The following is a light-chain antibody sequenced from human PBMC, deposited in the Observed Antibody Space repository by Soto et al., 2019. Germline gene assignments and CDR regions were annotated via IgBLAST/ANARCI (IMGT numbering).Light chain of an antibody. J-gene: IGLJ1*01. CDR2: DVT. CDR1: SSDVGGYNF. CDR3: SSYTSSSTHV. Sequence: QSALTQPASVSGSPGQSITISCTGTSSDVGGYNFVSWYQQHPGKVPKLLIYDVTSRPSGVSDRFSGSKSGNTASLTISGXXXXXXXDYYCSSYTSSSTHVFGSGTKVTV. V-gene: IGLV2-14*03.